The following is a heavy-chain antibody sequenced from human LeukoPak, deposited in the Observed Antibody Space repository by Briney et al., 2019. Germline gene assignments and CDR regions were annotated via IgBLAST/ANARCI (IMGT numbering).Heavy chain of an antibody. J-gene: IGHJ1*01. CDR2: INANSGDT. V-gene: IGHV1-2*04. D-gene: IGHD2-8*01. Sequence: GASVKLSCTAAGFTFTGYYIQWVREAPGQGLEWMGWINANSGDTNYAQKFRGWVTISRTTSQSTAYMELSSMRSEDTAVYCCASANYQHWGQGTLVTVSS. CDR1: GFTFTGYY. CDR3: ASANYQH.